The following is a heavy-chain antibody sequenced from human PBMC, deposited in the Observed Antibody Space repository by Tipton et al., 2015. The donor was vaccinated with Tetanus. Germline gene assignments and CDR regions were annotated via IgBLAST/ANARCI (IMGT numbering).Heavy chain of an antibody. Sequence: QSGAEVKKPGSSVKVSCKASGGGFSKFAISWVRQAPGQGLELMGTIIPAFTTVTYEQKFRGRVTITADGSTSTAYMELSGLRSEDTAIYYCARGRLGGTLGYYYYGMDVWGQGTKVIVSS. V-gene: IGHV1-69*15. J-gene: IGHJ6*02. CDR2: IIPAFTTV. CDR1: GGGFSKFA. CDR3: ARGRLGGTLGYYYYGMDV. D-gene: IGHD1-7*01.